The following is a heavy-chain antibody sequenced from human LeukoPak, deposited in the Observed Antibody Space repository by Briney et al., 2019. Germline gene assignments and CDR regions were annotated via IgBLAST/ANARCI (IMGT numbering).Heavy chain of an antibody. CDR3: ARGVYVAAAQYGY. CDR1: GGSISNYY. D-gene: IGHD6-13*01. Sequence: SETLSLTCTVSGGSISNYYWSWIRQPPGKGLEWIGYIYYSGTTNYNPSLKSRVTISVDTSKNQFSLKLNSVTAADTAVYYCARGVYVAAAQYGYWGQGTLVTVSS. J-gene: IGHJ4*02. CDR2: IYYSGTT. V-gene: IGHV4-59*01.